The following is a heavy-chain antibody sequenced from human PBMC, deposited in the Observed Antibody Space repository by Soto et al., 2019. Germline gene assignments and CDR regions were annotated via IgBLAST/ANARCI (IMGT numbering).Heavy chain of an antibody. Sequence: SGGSISSYYWSWIRQPPGKGLEWIGYIYYSGSTNYNPSLKSRVTISVDTSKNQFSLKLSSVTAADTAVYYCATRYYCTNGVCHDAFDIWGQGTMVTVSS. J-gene: IGHJ3*02. CDR2: IYYSGST. CDR1: GGSISSYY. V-gene: IGHV4-59*01. CDR3: ATRYYCTNGVCHDAFDI. D-gene: IGHD2-8*01.